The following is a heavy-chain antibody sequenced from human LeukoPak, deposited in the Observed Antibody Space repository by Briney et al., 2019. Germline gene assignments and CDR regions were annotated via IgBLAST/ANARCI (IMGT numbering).Heavy chain of an antibody. D-gene: IGHD3-10*01. CDR2: INHSGST. CDR3: ARETPAAYYYGSGSYNY. CDR1: GESFSGYY. J-gene: IGHJ4*02. Sequence: SETLSLTCAVYGESFSGYYWSWIRQPPGKGLEWIGEINHSGSTNYNPSLKSRVTISVDTSKNQFSLKLRSVTAADTAVYYGARETPAAYYYGSGSYNYWGQGTLVTVSS. V-gene: IGHV4-34*01.